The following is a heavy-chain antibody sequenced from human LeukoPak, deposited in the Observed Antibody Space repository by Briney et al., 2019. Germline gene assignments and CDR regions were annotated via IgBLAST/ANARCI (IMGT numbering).Heavy chain of an antibody. CDR3: ARARYSTFDY. CDR2: IYYSGST. D-gene: IGHD4-11*01. Sequence: SETLSLTCTVSGGSISSYYWSWIRQPPGKGLEWIGYIYYSGSTNYNPSLKSRVTISVDTSMNQFSLKLSSVTAADTAVYYCARARYSTFDYWGQGTLVTVSS. V-gene: IGHV4-59*01. J-gene: IGHJ4*02. CDR1: GGSISSYY.